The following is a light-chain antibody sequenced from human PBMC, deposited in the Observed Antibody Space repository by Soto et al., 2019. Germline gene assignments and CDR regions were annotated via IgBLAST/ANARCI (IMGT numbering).Light chain of an antibody. J-gene: IGKJ1*01. CDR2: AAS. V-gene: IGKV1-17*01. CDR3: LQHDFYPRT. CDR1: QGIRNQ. Sequence: DIQMTQSPSSLSASVGDRVTITCRASQGIRNQLAWYQQKPGKAPKRLIYAASTLQRGVPSRFSGSRSLTEFALTISSLPPKDFATYYSLQHDFYPRTFCQGTKVDIK.